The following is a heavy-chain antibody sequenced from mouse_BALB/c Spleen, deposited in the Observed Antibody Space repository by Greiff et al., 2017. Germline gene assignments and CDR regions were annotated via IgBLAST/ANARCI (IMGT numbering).Heavy chain of an antibody. V-gene: IGHV5-6-4*01. CDR1: GFTFSSYT. CDR3: TREGLTTVVDYYAMDY. Sequence: EVKVVESGGGLVKPGGSLKLSCAASGFTFSSYTMSWVRQTPEKRLEWVATISSGGSYTYYPDSVKGRFTISRDNAKNTLYLQMSSLKSEDTAMYYCTREGLTTVVDYYAMDYWGQGTSVTVSS. D-gene: IGHD1-1*01. CDR2: ISSGGSYT. J-gene: IGHJ4*01.